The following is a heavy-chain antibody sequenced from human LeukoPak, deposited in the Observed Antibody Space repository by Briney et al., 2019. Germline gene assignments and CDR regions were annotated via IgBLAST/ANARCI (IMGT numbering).Heavy chain of an antibody. CDR3: ARDQEVVTAIQGGSIDY. J-gene: IGHJ4*02. Sequence: GGSLRLSCAASGNYWMHWVRQAPGKGLVWVSHINSDGSWTSYADSVKGRFTISKDNAKNTVYLQMNSLRAEDTAVYYCARDQEVVTAIQGGSIDYWGQGTLVTVSS. CDR1: GNYW. CDR2: INSDGSWT. V-gene: IGHV3-74*01. D-gene: IGHD2-21*02.